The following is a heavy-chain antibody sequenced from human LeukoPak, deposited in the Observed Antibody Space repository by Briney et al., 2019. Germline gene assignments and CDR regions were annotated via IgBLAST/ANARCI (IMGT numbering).Heavy chain of an antibody. CDR2: ISSSGDII. J-gene: IGHJ3*02. V-gene: IGHV3-48*03. CDR1: GLTFSIFE. Sequence: GGSLRLSCEVSGLTFSIFEMNWVRLAPGKGLEWVSFISSSGDIIHHADSVKGRFTISRDNTKNSLYLQMNSLRAEDTAVYYCARGGSPGYNYNAFDMWGQGTMVAVSS. D-gene: IGHD3-22*01. CDR3: ARGGSPGYNYNAFDM.